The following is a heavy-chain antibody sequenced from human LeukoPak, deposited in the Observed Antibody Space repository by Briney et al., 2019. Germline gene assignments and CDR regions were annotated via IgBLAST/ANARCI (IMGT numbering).Heavy chain of an antibody. D-gene: IGHD3-10*01. CDR1: GFTSSSYV. J-gene: IGHJ4*02. V-gene: IGHV3-23*01. CDR3: AKADRGWGVITKD. CDR2: IGGSSDFT. Sequence: PGGSLRLSCAASGFTSSSYVMSWVRQAPGKGLEWVSAIGGSSDFTYYAEDVKGRFTISRDNSKKTLYLQMNSLRAEDTAVYYCAKADRGWGVITKDWGQGTLVTVSS.